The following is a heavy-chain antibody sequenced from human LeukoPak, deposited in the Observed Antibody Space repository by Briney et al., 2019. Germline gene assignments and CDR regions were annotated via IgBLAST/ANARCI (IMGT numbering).Heavy chain of an antibody. CDR3: AREYYYEAINAFDI. Sequence: ASVKVSCKASGYTFTGYYIHWVRQAPGQGLEWMGWINPNSGGTNYAQKFQGRVTMTRDTSISTAYMELSRLRSDDTAVYYCAREYYYEAINAFDIWGQGTMVTVSS. CDR1: GYTFTGYY. J-gene: IGHJ3*02. CDR2: INPNSGGT. D-gene: IGHD3-22*01. V-gene: IGHV1-2*02.